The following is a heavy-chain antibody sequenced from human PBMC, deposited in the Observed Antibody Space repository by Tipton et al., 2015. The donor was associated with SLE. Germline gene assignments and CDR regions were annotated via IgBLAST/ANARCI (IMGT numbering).Heavy chain of an antibody. CDR1: GASISGHY. Sequence: TLSLTCTVSGASISGHYWSWIRQPPGKGLEWIGYIHYTGSTFYNPSLKSRVTMSVDTSQNQFSLRLTSVTAADTAIYYCARDSDGRRAFDLWGQGKLVTVSS. D-gene: IGHD5-24*01. CDR2: IHYTGST. CDR3: ARDSDGRRAFDL. J-gene: IGHJ3*01. V-gene: IGHV4-59*11.